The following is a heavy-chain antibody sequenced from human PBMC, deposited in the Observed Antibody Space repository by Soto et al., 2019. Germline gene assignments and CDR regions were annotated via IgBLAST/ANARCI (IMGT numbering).Heavy chain of an antibody. J-gene: IGHJ6*02. Sequence: KPSETLSLTCTVSGGSISSYYWSWIRQPPGKGLEWIGYIYYSGSTNYNPSLKSRVTISVDTSKNQFSLKLSSVTAADTAVYYCARDLDSTPGAAAGTGGGMDVWGQGTTVTVSS. V-gene: IGHV4-59*01. CDR1: GGSISSYY. D-gene: IGHD6-13*01. CDR2: IYYSGST. CDR3: ARDLDSTPGAAAGTGGGMDV.